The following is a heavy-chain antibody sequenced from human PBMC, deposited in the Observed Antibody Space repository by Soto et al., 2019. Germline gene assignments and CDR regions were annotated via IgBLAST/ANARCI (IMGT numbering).Heavy chain of an antibody. J-gene: IGHJ4*02. V-gene: IGHV3-23*01. CDR2: ISGSGGST. CDR3: TRRSAFDY. CDR1: GFNFSTYA. Sequence: EVQLLESGGNLVQPGGSLRLSCAASGFNFSTYAMSWVRQAPGKGLEWVSVISGSGGSTYYAESVQGRVTISRDNPKNTLYLQMNSLRAEDTAVYYCTRRSAFDYWGQGTLVTVSS.